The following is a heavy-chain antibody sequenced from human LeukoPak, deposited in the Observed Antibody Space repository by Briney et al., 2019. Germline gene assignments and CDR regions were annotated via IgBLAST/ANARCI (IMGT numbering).Heavy chain of an antibody. CDR2: MNPNSGNT. CDR1: GYTFTSYD. Sequence: ASVKVSCKASGYTFTSYDINWVRQATGQGLEWMRWMNPNSGNTGYAQRFQGRVTMTRNTSISTAYMELSSLRSEDTAVYYCARGVTLRCSGGSCYQLYYFDYWGQGTLVTVSS. V-gene: IGHV1-8*01. CDR3: ARGVTLRCSGGSCYQLYYFDY. D-gene: IGHD2-15*01. J-gene: IGHJ4*02.